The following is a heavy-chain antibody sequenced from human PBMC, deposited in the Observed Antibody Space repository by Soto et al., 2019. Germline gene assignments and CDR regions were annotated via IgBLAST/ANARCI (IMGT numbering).Heavy chain of an antibody. D-gene: IGHD3-9*01. Sequence: EVQLLESGGHLIQPGESLRLSCAASGFSFSGYTMNWVRQAQGKGLEWISGINGGGGTTYYADSVKGRFTISRDDSKNNLYLQMNSPSAEDTAIYYCAKDRHPDGIWTFDYWGRGTLVTVSS. CDR3: AKDRHPDGIWTFDY. J-gene: IGHJ4*02. CDR2: INGGGGTT. CDR1: GFSFSGYT. V-gene: IGHV3-23*01.